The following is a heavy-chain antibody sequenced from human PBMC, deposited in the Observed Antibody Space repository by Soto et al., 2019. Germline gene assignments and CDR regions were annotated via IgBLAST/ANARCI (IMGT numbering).Heavy chain of an antibody. CDR1: GYTFTSYD. Sequence: QVQLVQSGAEVKKPGALVKVSCKASGYTFTSYDINWVRQATGQGLEWMGWMNPNSGNTGYAQKFQGRVTMTRNTSISTAYMELSSLRSEDTAVYYCAIPYSGYDYVGDAFDIWGQGTMVTVSS. CDR3: AIPYSGYDYVGDAFDI. J-gene: IGHJ3*02. V-gene: IGHV1-8*01. CDR2: MNPNSGNT. D-gene: IGHD5-12*01.